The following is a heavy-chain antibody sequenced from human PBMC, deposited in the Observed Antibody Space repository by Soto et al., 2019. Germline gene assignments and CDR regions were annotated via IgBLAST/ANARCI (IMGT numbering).Heavy chain of an antibody. Sequence: QVQLVQSGAEVKKPGSSVKVSCKASGGTFSSYTISWVRQAPGQGLEWMGRINPILGIANYAQKFQGRVTITADKSTSTAYMELSSLRSEDTAVYYCASEITMVRGVLDVWGQGTTVTVSS. V-gene: IGHV1-69*02. CDR2: INPILGIA. J-gene: IGHJ6*02. CDR3: ASEITMVRGVLDV. CDR1: GGTFSSYT. D-gene: IGHD3-10*01.